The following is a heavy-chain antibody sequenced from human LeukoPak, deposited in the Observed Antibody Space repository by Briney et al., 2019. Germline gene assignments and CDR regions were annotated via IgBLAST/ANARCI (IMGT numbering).Heavy chain of an antibody. CDR2: LFTDGTT. D-gene: IGHD3-16*01. J-gene: IGHJ6*02. CDR3: ARDRPYYDKGDMDV. CDR1: GFTFDDYA. V-gene: IGHV3-9*01. Sequence: PGRSLRLSCAASGFTFDDYAIHWVRQAPGKGLQWVSILFTDGTTYYADSVRGRFAISRDSYRNTLYLHMTGLRADDTALYFCARDRPYYDKGDMDVWGQGTTVTVSS.